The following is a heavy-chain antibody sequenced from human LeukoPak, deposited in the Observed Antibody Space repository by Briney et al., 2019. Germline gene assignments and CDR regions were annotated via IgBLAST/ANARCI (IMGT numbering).Heavy chain of an antibody. Sequence: GGSLRLSCAASGFIFNHYAMSRVRQAPGKGLEWVSSISGTGVTAYYADSVKGRFAISRDNSKNTLYLQMSSLRAEDTALYYCAKDQRFGDLDDYRGQGTLVTVSS. V-gene: IGHV3-23*01. CDR2: ISGTGVTA. J-gene: IGHJ4*02. D-gene: IGHD3-10*01. CDR1: GFIFNHYA. CDR3: AKDQRFGDLDDY.